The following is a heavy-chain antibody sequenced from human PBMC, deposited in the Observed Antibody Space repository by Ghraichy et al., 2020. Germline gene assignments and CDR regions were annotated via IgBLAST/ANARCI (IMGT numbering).Heavy chain of an antibody. V-gene: IGHV3-23*01. D-gene: IGHD3-16*01. CDR2: ISGSGGST. CDR1: GFTFSSYA. J-gene: IGHJ4*02. Sequence: GGSLRLSCAASGFTFSSYAMSWVRQAPGKGLEWVSAISGSGGSTYYADSVKGRFTISRDNSKNTLYLQMNSLRAEDTAVYYCAKDPPSPIYDYVWGSPRSGDYWGQGTLVTVSS. CDR3: AKDPPSPIYDYVWGSPRSGDY.